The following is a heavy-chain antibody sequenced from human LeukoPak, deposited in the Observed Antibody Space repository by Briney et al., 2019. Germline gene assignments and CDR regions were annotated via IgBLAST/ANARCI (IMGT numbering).Heavy chain of an antibody. V-gene: IGHV3-53*04. D-gene: IGHD3-10*01. CDR1: GFTVSSNY. CDR3: ARDLTNYYGSGSYYNYGMDV. J-gene: IGHJ6*02. CDR2: IYSGGST. Sequence: PGGSLRLSCAASGFTVSSNYVSWVRQAPGKGLEWVSVIYSGGSTYYADSVKGRFTISRHNSKNTLYLQMNSLRAEDTAVYYCARDLTNYYGSGSYYNYGMDVWGQGTTVTVSS.